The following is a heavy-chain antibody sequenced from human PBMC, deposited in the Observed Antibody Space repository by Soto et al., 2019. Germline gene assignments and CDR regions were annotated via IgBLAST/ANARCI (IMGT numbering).Heavy chain of an antibody. CDR3: ARDQKDIVLMVCDEAFDI. J-gene: IGHJ3*02. CDR1: GFTFSDYY. V-gene: IGHV3-11*01. Sequence: ESGGGLVKPGGALRLSCAASGFTFSDYYMSWIRQAPGKGLERVSYISSSGSTIYYADSVKGRFTISRENAKNSLYLQMNSLRAEDTAVYYCARDQKDIVLMVCDEAFDIWGQGTMVRVSS. CDR2: ISSSGSTI. D-gene: IGHD2-8*01.